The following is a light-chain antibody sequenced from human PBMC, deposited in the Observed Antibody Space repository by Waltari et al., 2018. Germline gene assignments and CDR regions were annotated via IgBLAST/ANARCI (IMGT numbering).Light chain of an antibody. Sequence: EIVMTQSPDTLSVSPGERATFSCRASQSVSSNLAWYQQQPGQAPRLLIYEAPTRATSIPARIRGSESGTDFTLTISSLQSEDSAVYYCQQYNHWPPITFGQGTRLEIK. J-gene: IGKJ5*01. CDR1: QSVSSN. CDR3: QQYNHWPPIT. V-gene: IGKV3-15*01. CDR2: EAP.